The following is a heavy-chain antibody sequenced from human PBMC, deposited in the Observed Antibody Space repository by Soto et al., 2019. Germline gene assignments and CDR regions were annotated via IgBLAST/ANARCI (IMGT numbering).Heavy chain of an antibody. Sequence: SETLSLTSTVSGASIAHYRKSWIRQPPGKGLEWIGDISDSGSTNYNLSLRSRVTILVDTSKNQFSLKLNSVTAADTAVYYCARDSTSWFPYYGIDVWGQGTTVTVSS. CDR2: ISDSGST. D-gene: IGHD6-13*01. J-gene: IGHJ6*02. CDR3: ARDSTSWFPYYGIDV. V-gene: IGHV4-59*01. CDR1: GASIAHYR.